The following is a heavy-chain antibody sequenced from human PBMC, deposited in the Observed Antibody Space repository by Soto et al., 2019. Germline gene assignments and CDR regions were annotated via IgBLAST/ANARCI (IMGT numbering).Heavy chain of an antibody. D-gene: IGHD2-15*01. J-gene: IGHJ4*02. CDR2: INHSGST. CDR3: ATTGYCSGGSCYPPQRGIDY. V-gene: IGHV4-34*01. CDR1: GGSFSGYY. Sequence: SETLSLTCAVYGGSFSGYYWSWIRQPPEKGLEWIGEINHSGSTNYNPSLKSRVTISVDTSKNQFSLKLSSVTAADTAVYYCATTGYCSGGSCYPPQRGIDYWGQGTLVTVSS.